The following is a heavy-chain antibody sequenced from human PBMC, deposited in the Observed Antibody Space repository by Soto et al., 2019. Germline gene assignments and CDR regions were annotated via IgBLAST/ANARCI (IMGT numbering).Heavy chain of an antibody. CDR1: GFTFSSYG. V-gene: IGHV3-30*03. CDR3: AGQNLQH. Sequence: QVQLVESGGGLVQPGGSLRLSCAASGFTFSSYGMHWVRQAPGKGLEWVAVISYDGSNKYYADSVKGRFTISRDNYKNPLYRQMNSLRAEDTAVYYCAGQNLQHWGQGTPVTVSS. CDR2: ISYDGSNK. J-gene: IGHJ1*01.